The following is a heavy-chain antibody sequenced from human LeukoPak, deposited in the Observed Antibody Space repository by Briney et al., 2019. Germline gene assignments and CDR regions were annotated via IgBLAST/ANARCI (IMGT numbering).Heavy chain of an antibody. V-gene: IGHV3-53*01. Sequence: PGGSLRLSCAASGFTVSSNYMSWVRQAPGKGLEWVSIIYSGGSTFYADSVKGRFTISRDNSKNTLYLQMNSLRAEDTAVYYCARGGSYLSAFDISGQGTMVTVSS. CDR3: ARGGSYLSAFDI. CDR2: IYSGGST. J-gene: IGHJ3*02. CDR1: GFTVSSNY. D-gene: IGHD1-26*01.